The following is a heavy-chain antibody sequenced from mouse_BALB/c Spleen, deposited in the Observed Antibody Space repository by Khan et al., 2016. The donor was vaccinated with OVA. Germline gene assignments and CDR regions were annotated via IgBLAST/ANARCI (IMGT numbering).Heavy chain of an antibody. CDR3: ARGGGGWYIDV. V-gene: IGHV1-12*01. CDR2: IYPGNGDT. J-gene: IGHJ1*01. Sequence: QVQLKESGAELVKPGASVKMSCKASGYTFTSYNMHWVKQTPGQGLEWIGAIYPGNGDTSYNQKFKGKATLTADKSSSTAYMQLSSLSSEDSAVYVSARGGGGWYIDVWGAGTTVTVSS. CDR1: GYTFTSYN.